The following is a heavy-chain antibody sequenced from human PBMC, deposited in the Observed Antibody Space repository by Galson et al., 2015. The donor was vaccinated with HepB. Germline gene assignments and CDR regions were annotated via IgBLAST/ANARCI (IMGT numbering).Heavy chain of an antibody. J-gene: IGHJ4*02. V-gene: IGHV1-18*01. CDR2: ISAYNGNT. D-gene: IGHD2-2*02. CDR3: AREEYQLLYGQWRPNFDY. CDR1: GYTFTSYG. Sequence: SVKVSCKASGYTFTSYGISWVRQAPGQGLEWMGWISAYNGNTNYAQKLQGRVTMTTDTSTSTAYMELRSLRSDDTAVYYCAREEYQLLYGQWRPNFDYWGQGTLVTVSS.